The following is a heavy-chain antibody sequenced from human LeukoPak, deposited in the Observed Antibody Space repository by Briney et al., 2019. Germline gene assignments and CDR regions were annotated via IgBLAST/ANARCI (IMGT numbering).Heavy chain of an antibody. CDR3: ARERQYCSGGSCRRWFDP. Sequence: SEALSLTCALRGGSTSNSIWCWRRQPARGVHQPHRCSHTSGSTNYNPSLKSRVTISVDTSKNLLSLKLSSVTVADSAVYYCARERQYCSGGSCRRWFDPWGQGTLVTVSS. J-gene: IGHJ5*02. CDR1: GGSTSNSI. CDR2: SHTSGST. D-gene: IGHD2-15*01. V-gene: IGHV4-4*07.